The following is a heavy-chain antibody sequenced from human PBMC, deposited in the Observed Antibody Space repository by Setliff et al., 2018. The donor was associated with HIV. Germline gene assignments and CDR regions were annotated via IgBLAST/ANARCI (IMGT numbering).Heavy chain of an antibody. V-gene: IGHV4-38-2*01. CDR3: ARHFYGYYGSNGLPIQY. Sequence: PSETLSLTCVVSGYSISSGYYWGWIRQPPGTGLEWIGTVCYSGGTYYNPSLMGRVTISIDTSKNQFSLNLSSVAAADTAVYYCARHFYGYYGSNGLPIQYWGQGTLVTVSS. CDR1: GYSISSGYY. J-gene: IGHJ4*02. CDR2: VCYSGGT. D-gene: IGHD3-22*01.